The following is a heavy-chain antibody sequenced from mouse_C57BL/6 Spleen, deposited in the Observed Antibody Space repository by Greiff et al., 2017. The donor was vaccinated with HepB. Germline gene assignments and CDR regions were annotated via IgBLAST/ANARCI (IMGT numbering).Heavy chain of an antibody. CDR2: ISSGSSTI. CDR1: GFTFSDYG. CDR3: ARRGYYGSSYGAFDY. V-gene: IGHV5-17*01. Sequence: EVNVVESGGGLVKPGGSLKLSCAASGFTFSDYGMHWVRQAPEKGLEWVAYISSGSSTIYYADTVKGRFTIARDNAKNTLFLQMTSLRSEDTAMYYCARRGYYGSSYGAFDYWGQGTTLTVSS. J-gene: IGHJ2*01. D-gene: IGHD1-1*01.